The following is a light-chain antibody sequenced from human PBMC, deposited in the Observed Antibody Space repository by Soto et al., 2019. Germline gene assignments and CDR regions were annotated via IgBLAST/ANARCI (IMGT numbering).Light chain of an antibody. CDR2: EVT. J-gene: IGLJ1*01. V-gene: IGLV2-8*01. CDR3: SAYAGSTFV. Sequence: AQPPSASGSPGRSVTISCTGTSSDVGGYNYVSWYQQHPGKAPKVMIYEVTKRPSGVPDRFSGSKSGNTASLTVSGLQAEDESDYYCSAYAGSTFVFGTGTKVTVL. CDR1: SSDVGGYNY.